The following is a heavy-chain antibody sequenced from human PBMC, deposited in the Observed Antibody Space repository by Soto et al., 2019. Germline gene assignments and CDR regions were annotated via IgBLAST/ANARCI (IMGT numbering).Heavy chain of an antibody. CDR2: IWYDGSNK. J-gene: IGHJ4*02. CDR1: GFTFSSYG. Sequence: QVQLVESGGGVVQPGRSLRLSCAASGFTFSSYGMHWVRQAPGKGLEWVAVIWYDGSNKYYADSVKGRFTISRDNSKNTLYLQMNSLGAEDTAVYYCARDPSRIAVAGTGFGYRGQGTLVTVSS. CDR3: ARDPSRIAVAGTGFGY. D-gene: IGHD6-19*01. V-gene: IGHV3-33*01.